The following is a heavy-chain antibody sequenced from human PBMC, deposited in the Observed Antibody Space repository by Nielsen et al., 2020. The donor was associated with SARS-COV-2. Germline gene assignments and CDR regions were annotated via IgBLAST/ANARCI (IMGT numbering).Heavy chain of an antibody. V-gene: IGHV3-69-1*01. CDR3: ARGSGRQWIQLWPLRYYFDY. CDR2: ISSSSTI. J-gene: IGHJ4*02. D-gene: IGHD5-18*01. Sequence: WIRQPPGKGLEWVSSISSSSTIYYADSVKGRFTISRGNAKNSLHLQMNSLRAEDTAVYYCARGSGRQWIQLWPLRYYFDYWGQGTLVTVS.